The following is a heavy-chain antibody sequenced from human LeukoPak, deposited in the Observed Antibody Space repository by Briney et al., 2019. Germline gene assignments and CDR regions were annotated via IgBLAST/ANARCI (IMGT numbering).Heavy chain of an antibody. V-gene: IGHV1-24*01. J-gene: IGHJ4*02. CDR2: ADPEDGEP. CDR1: GYTLIEVA. Sequence: SVKVSCKVSGYTLIEVAIHWVRQAPGKGLEWMGGADPEDGEPFYAQKFQGRVTLTEDTSIDTAYMEVTSLKSEDTAVYYCTTGFTSMAVDYFDYWGQGTLVTVSS. CDR3: TTGFTSMAVDYFDY. D-gene: IGHD5-24*01.